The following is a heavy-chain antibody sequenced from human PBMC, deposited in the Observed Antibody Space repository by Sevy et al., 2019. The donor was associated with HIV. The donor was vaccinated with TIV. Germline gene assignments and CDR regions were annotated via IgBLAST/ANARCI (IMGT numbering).Heavy chain of an antibody. CDR3: AREGGEIAARPDQLPFDY. CDR2: ISYDGSNK. V-gene: IGHV3-30-3*01. Sequence: GGSLRLSCAASGFTFSSYAMHWVRQAPGKGLEWVAVISYDGSNKYYADSVKGRFTISRDNSENTLYLQMNSLRAEDTAVYYCAREGGEIAARPDQLPFDYWGQGTLVTVSS. J-gene: IGHJ4*02. CDR1: GFTFSSYA. D-gene: IGHD6-6*01.